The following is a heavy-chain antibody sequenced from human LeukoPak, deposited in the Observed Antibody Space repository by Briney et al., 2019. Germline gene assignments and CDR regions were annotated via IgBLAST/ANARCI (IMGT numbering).Heavy chain of an antibody. D-gene: IGHD3-22*01. Sequence: ASVKVSCKASGHTFTSYGISWVRQAPGQGLEWMGWISAYNGNTNYAQKLQGRVTMTTDTSTSTAYMELRSLRSDDTAVYYCARLADYYDSTGVFFDPWGQGTLVTVSS. V-gene: IGHV1-18*01. CDR1: GHTFTSYG. CDR2: ISAYNGNT. CDR3: ARLADYYDSTGVFFDP. J-gene: IGHJ5*02.